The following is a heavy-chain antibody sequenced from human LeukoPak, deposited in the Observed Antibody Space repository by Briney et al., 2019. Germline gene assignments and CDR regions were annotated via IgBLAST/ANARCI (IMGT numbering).Heavy chain of an antibody. J-gene: IGHJ6*02. CDR3: ARVGSSWYPNYYYYGMDV. Sequence: SETLSLTCAVYGGSFSGYYWSWIRQPPGKGLEWIGEINHSGSTNYNPSLKSRVTISVDTSKNQFSLKLSSVTAADTAVYYCARVGSSWYPNYYYYGMDVWGQGTTVTVSS. D-gene: IGHD6-13*01. CDR1: GGSFSGYY. CDR2: INHSGST. V-gene: IGHV4-34*01.